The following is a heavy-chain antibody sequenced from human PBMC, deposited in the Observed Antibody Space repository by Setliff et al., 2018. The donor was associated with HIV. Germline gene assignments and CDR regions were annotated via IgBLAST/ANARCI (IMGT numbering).Heavy chain of an antibody. CDR1: GGSISSSSYY. CDR3: ATRAIVVIPDY. D-gene: IGHD3-22*01. V-gene: IGHV4-39*01. Sequence: ETLSLTCTVSGGSISSSSYYWGWVRQPPGKGLEWIGSIYYSGSTYYNPSLKSRVTIFVDTSKNQFSLKVRSVTAADTAVYCCATRAIVVIPDYWGQGTLVTVSS. CDR2: IYYSGST. J-gene: IGHJ4*02.